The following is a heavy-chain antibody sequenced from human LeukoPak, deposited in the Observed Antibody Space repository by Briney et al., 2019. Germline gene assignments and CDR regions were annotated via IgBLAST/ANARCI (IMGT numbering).Heavy chain of an antibody. CDR1: GFTFDDYA. J-gene: IGHJ2*01. CDR2: ISWNSGSI. CDR3: AKSGLGIYWYFDL. V-gene: IGHV3-9*01. D-gene: IGHD7-27*01. Sequence: GGSLSLSCAASGFTFDDYAMHWVRQAPGKGLEWVSGISWNSGSIGYADSVKGRFTISRDNAKNSLYLQMNSLRAEDTALYYCAKSGLGIYWYFDLWGRGTLVTVSS.